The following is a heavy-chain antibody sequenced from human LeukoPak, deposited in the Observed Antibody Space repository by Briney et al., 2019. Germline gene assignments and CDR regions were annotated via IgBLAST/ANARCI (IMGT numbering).Heavy chain of an antibody. Sequence: GASVKVSCKASGYTFTGYYMHWARQAPGQGLEWMGWINPNSGGTNYAQKFQGRVTMTRDTSISTAYMELSRLRSDDTAVYYCARELSDDFWSGYYYQYFDYWGQGTLVTVSS. CDR1: GYTFTGYY. D-gene: IGHD3-3*01. CDR3: ARELSDDFWSGYYYQYFDY. J-gene: IGHJ4*02. V-gene: IGHV1-2*02. CDR2: INPNSGGT.